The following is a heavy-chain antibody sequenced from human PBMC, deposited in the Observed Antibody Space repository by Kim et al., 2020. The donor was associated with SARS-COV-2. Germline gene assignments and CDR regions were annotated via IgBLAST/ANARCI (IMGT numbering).Heavy chain of an antibody. V-gene: IGHV4-34*01. D-gene: IGHD3-22*01. CDR1: GGSFSGYY. CDR3: ARVGYYYDSSVSTDI. J-gene: IGHJ3*02. CDR2: INHSGST. Sequence: SETLSLTCAVYGGSFSGYYWSWIRQPPGKGLEWIWEINHSGSTNYNPSLKSRVTISVDTSKNQFSLKLSSVTAADTAVYYCARVGYYYDSSVSTDIWGQGTMVTVSS.